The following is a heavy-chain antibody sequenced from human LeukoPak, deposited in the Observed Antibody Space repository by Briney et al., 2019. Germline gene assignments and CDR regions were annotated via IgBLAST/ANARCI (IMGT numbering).Heavy chain of an antibody. CDR2: IKSKTDGGTT. CDR1: GFTFSNAW. V-gene: IGHV3-15*01. CDR3: TTRWYCDILTGTVDY. Sequence: GGSLRLSCAASGFTFSNAWMSWVRQAPGKGLEWVGRIKSKTDGGTTDYAAPVKGRFTISRDDSKNTLYLQMNSLKTEDTAVYYCTTRWYCDILTGTVDYWGQGTLVTVSS. D-gene: IGHD3-9*01. J-gene: IGHJ4*02.